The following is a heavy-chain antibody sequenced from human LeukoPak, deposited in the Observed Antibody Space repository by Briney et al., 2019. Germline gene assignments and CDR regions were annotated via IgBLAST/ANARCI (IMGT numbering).Heavy chain of an antibody. Sequence: SETLSLTCTVSAGSISSGAYYWSWIRQPPGKGLEWIGYIYHSGSTYYNPSLKSRVTISVGRSKNQFSLKLSSVTAADTAVYYCASSGSYYTRLDVWGKGTTVTVSS. CDR2: IYHSGST. CDR1: AGSISSGAYY. D-gene: IGHD1-26*01. CDR3: ASSGSYYTRLDV. V-gene: IGHV4-30-2*01. J-gene: IGHJ6*03.